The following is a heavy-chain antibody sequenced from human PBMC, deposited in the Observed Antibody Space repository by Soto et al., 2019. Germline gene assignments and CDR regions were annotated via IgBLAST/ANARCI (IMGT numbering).Heavy chain of an antibody. CDR1: GFPFSEYS. CDR2: ISSDGDIT. J-gene: IGHJ5*02. D-gene: IGHD3-9*01. Sequence: GGSLRLSCSASGFPFSEYSMHWVRQAPGKGLQYVSTISSDGDITYYADSVKGRFTISRDNSKNTLYLQMNSLRPEDTAVYYCVKVATFYDILTGYYSTNCFDPWGQITLVTVSS. CDR3: VKVATFYDILTGYYSTNCFDP. V-gene: IGHV3-64D*06.